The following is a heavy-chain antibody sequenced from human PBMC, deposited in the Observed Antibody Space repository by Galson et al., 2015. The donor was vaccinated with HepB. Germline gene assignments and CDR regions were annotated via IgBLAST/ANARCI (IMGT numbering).Heavy chain of an antibody. CDR3: AKDPSADIQLWLGHDAFDI. V-gene: IGHV3-23*01. D-gene: IGHD5-18*01. CDR1: GFTFSSYA. CDR2: ISGSGGST. J-gene: IGHJ3*02. Sequence: SLRLSCAASGFTFSSYAMSWVRQAPGKGLEWVSAISGSGGSTYYTDSVKGRFTISRDNSKNTLYLQMNSLRAEDTAVYYCAKDPSADIQLWLGHDAFDIWGQGTMVTVSS.